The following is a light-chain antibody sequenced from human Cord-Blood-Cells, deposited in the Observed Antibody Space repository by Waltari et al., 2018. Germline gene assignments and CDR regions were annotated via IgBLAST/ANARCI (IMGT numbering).Light chain of an antibody. CDR1: QSISSY. Sequence: DIQMTQSPSSLSASVGDRVTITCRASQSISSYLNWYQQKPGKAPKLLIYAASSLQSEVPSRFSVSGSGTDFTLTISSLQPEDFATYYCQQSYSTLRTFGGGTKVEIK. CDR3: QQSYSTLRT. V-gene: IGKV1-39*01. J-gene: IGKJ4*01. CDR2: AAS.